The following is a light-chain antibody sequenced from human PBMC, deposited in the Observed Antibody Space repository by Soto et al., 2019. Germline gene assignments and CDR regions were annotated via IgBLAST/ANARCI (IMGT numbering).Light chain of an antibody. V-gene: IGLV2-14*03. J-gene: IGLJ1*01. Sequence: QSLLTQPASVSGSPGQSITISCSGTSNDVGGYNYVFWYQHHPGKAPKLMIYDVSNRPSGVSNRFSGSKSGNTASLTISGLQAEDEADYYCSSYTSSSTYVFGTGTKVTVL. CDR1: SNDVGGYNY. CDR2: DVS. CDR3: SSYTSSSTYV.